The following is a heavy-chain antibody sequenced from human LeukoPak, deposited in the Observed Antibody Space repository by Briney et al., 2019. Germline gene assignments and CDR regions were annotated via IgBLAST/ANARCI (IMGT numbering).Heavy chain of an antibody. D-gene: IGHD1-26*01. Sequence: SETLSLTCTVSGGSISSYYWSWIRQPPGKGLEWIGYIYYGGSTNYNPSLKSRVTISVDTSKNQFSLKLSSVTAADTAVYYCARGGSYYAYWGQGTLVTVSS. CDR1: GGSISSYY. CDR2: IYYGGST. CDR3: ARGGSYYAY. J-gene: IGHJ4*02. V-gene: IGHV4-59*01.